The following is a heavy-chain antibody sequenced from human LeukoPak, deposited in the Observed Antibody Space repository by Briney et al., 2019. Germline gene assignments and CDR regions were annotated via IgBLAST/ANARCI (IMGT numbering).Heavy chain of an antibody. Sequence: GGPLRLSCAASGLTFSSYSMNWVRQAPGKGLEWVSSISSSSSYIYYADSVKGRFTISRDNAKNSLYLQMNSLRAEDTAVYYCARDLRALRLSIAVPDYWGQGTLVTVSS. CDR2: ISSSSSYI. CDR1: GLTFSSYS. CDR3: ARDLRALRLSIAVPDY. J-gene: IGHJ4*02. D-gene: IGHD6-19*01. V-gene: IGHV3-21*01.